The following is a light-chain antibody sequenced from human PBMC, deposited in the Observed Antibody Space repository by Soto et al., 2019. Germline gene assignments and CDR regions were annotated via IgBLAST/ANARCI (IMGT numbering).Light chain of an antibody. CDR2: SDD. Sequence: QSVLTQPPSASGTPGQRVTISCYGSSSNIGSYPVYWYQQLPGTAPKLLINSDDQRPSGVPDRFSASKSGTSASLAISGLRSEDEADYYCAAWDASLSGHVFGAGTKVTVL. CDR1: SSNIGSYP. CDR3: AAWDASLSGHV. V-gene: IGLV1-47*02. J-gene: IGLJ1*01.